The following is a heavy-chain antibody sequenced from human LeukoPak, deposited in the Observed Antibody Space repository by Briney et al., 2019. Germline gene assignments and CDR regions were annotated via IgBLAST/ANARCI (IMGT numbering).Heavy chain of an antibody. CDR1: GFTFNSYW. J-gene: IGHJ5*02. CDR2: INNDGGGT. V-gene: IGHV3-74*01. Sequence: GGSLRLSCAASGFTFNSYWMQWVRRAPGKELVWVSRINNDGGGTVYADSVKGRFTISRDNAKNTLYLQMNSLRAEDTAVYYCAKYQLELRSRFDPWGQGTLVTVSS. CDR3: AKYQLELRSRFDP. D-gene: IGHD1-7*01.